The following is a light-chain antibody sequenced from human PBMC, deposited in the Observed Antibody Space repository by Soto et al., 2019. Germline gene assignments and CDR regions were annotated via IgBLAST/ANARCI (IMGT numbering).Light chain of an antibody. CDR3: ASWDGSLNGWL. J-gene: IGLJ3*02. CDR2: TNN. CDR1: RSNIGSDN. Sequence: QSVLTQAPSASGTPGQRVTISCSGSRSNIGSDNVHWYQHLPGTAPKLLIYTNNQRPSGVPDRFSGSKSGTSASLAISGLQSEDEADYYCASWDGSLNGWLFGGGTQLTVL. V-gene: IGLV1-44*01.